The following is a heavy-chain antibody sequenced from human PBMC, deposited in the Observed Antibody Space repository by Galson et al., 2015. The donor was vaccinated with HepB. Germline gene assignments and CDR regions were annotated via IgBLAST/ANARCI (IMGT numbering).Heavy chain of an antibody. CDR3: ARYPRGDCGGSDCYESRHGMDV. V-gene: IGHV3-11*03. Sequence: SLRLSCAASGFPFSDFYMTWIRQAPGKGLAWISYISTTSSYTRYAASVQGRFTISRDNAKSSLYLRMSGLRVEDTAIYYCARYPRGDCGGSDCYESRHGMDVWGQGTTVTVSS. J-gene: IGHJ6*02. CDR2: ISTTSSYT. D-gene: IGHD2-21*02. CDR1: GFPFSDFY.